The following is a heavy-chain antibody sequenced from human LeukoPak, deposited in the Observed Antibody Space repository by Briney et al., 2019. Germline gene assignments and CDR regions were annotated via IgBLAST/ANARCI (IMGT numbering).Heavy chain of an antibody. CDR1: GFTVSSNY. Sequence: GGSLRLSCAASGFTVSSNYMSWVRQAPGKGLEWVSVIYSGGSTYYADSVKGRFTISRDNSKYTLYLQMNSLRAEDTAVYYCARGGSNILTGLRYYGMDVWGQGTTVTVSS. CDR2: IYSGGST. V-gene: IGHV3-66*01. CDR3: ARGGSNILTGLRYYGMDV. J-gene: IGHJ6*02. D-gene: IGHD3-9*01.